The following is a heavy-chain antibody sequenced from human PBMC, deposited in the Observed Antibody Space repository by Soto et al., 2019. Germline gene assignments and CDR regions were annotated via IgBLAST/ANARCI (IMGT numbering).Heavy chain of an antibody. V-gene: IGHV3-23*01. J-gene: IGHJ3*02. CDR1: GVTFSSYA. CDR3: ARDRYCSGGSCYSEWAFDI. D-gene: IGHD2-15*01. CDR2: ISGSGGST. Sequence: PLGSLRLSCAAAGVTFSSYAMRWVRQAQGKGLEWVSAISGSGGSTYYADSVKGRFNISRDNSKNTLDLQMNSLRAEDTAVYYCARDRYCSGGSCYSEWAFDIWGQGTMVTVSS.